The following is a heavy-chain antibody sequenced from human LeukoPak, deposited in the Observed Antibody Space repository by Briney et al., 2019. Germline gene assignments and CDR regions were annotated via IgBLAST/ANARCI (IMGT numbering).Heavy chain of an antibody. J-gene: IGHJ3*02. V-gene: IGHV3-23*01. D-gene: IGHD4-17*01. Sequence: PGGSLRLSFAASGFTFSSYAMSWVRQAPGKGLEWVSAISGSGGSTYYADSVKGRFTISRDNSKNTLYLQMNSLRAEDTAVYHCASNYGDYGHDAFDIWGQGTMVTVSS. CDR1: GFTFSSYA. CDR2: ISGSGGST. CDR3: ASNYGDYGHDAFDI.